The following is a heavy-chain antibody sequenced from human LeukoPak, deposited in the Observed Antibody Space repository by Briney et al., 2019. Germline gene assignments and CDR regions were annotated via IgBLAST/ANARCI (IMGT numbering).Heavy chain of an antibody. D-gene: IGHD3-10*01. J-gene: IGHJ4*02. CDR1: GYTFTTYD. Sequence: ASVKVSCKASGYTFTTYDINWVRQATGQGFEWMGWVNPSSGNTAYVQKFQGRVMMTRDTSLSTAYMELSSLSSEDTAVYYCARGPRGAIDYWGQGSLVTVSS. CDR3: ARGPRGAIDY. V-gene: IGHV1-8*01. CDR2: VNPSSGNT.